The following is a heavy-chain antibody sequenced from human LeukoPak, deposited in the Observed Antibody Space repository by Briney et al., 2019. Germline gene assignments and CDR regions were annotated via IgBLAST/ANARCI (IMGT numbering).Heavy chain of an antibody. Sequence: PSETLSLTCIVSGGSISTNTYYWGWIRLPPGKGLEWIGEINHSGSTNYNPSLKSRVTISVDTSKNQFSLKLSSVTAADTAVYYCARAKAVDIVATIPFDYWGQGTLVTVSS. D-gene: IGHD5-12*01. J-gene: IGHJ4*02. CDR3: ARAKAVDIVATIPFDY. CDR2: INHSGST. V-gene: IGHV4-39*07. CDR1: GGSISTNTYY.